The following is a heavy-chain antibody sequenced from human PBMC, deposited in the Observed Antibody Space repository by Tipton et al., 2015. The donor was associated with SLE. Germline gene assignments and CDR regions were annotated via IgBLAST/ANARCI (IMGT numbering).Heavy chain of an antibody. CDR2: VNHLGTI. CDR3: ARHEGGRVEYCSGACALDH. D-gene: IGHD2-15*01. J-gene: IGHJ4*02. CDR1: GGSFSDYS. V-gene: IGHV4-34*01. Sequence: TLSLTCAVYGGSFSDYSWIWIRQPPGKGLEWIGEVNHLGTIYYNASLKSRVTISLDTSKSHFSLKLTSVTAADTAVYYCARHEGGRVEYCSGACALDHWGQGNLVTVSS.